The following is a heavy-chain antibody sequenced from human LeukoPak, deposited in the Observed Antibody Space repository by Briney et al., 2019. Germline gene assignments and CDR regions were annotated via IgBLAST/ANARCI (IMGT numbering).Heavy chain of an antibody. CDR2: ISAYNGNT. D-gene: IGHD6-13*01. J-gene: IGHJ5*02. V-gene: IGHV1-18*04. CDR3: ARELAGIAAAGWFDP. Sequence: ASVKVSCKASGYTFTGYYMHWVRQAPGQGLEWMGWISAYNGNTNYAQKLQGRVTMTTDTSTSTAYMELRSLRSDDTAVYYCARELAGIAAAGWFDPWGQGTLVTVSS. CDR1: GYTFTGYY.